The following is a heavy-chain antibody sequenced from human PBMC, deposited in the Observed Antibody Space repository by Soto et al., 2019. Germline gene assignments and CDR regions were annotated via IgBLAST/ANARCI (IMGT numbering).Heavy chain of an antibody. J-gene: IGHJ4*02. CDR1: GFTFSSYA. D-gene: IGHD3-10*01. CDR3: ARERDDGSGSTDYDY. CDR2: ISGSGGST. V-gene: IGHV3-23*01. Sequence: GGSLRLSCAASGFTFSSYAMSWVRQAPGKGLEWVSAISGSGGSTYYADSVKGRFTISRDNAKNSLYLQMNSLRAEDTAVYYCARERDDGSGSTDYDYWGQGTLVTVSS.